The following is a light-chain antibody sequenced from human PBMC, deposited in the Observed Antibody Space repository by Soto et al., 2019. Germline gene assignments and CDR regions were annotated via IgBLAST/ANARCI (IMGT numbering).Light chain of an antibody. V-gene: IGKV3-20*01. J-gene: IGKJ1*01. CDR2: GAS. CDR3: QQYGGSPWT. CDR1: QSVSTNY. Sequence: NVMTQSPGTLSLSPGERATLSCRASQSVSTNYVAWYQQKPGQAPRLLIYGASSRASGIPDRFSGSGSGTDFTLTISRLEPEDFAMYYCQQYGGSPWTFGQGTKVDIK.